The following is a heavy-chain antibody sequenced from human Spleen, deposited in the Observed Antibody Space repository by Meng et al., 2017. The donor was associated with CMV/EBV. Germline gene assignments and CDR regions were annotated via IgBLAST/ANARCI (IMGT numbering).Heavy chain of an antibody. J-gene: IGHJ3*02. CDR1: GYTFTSYD. Sequence: ASVKVSCKASGYTFTSYDINWVRQATGQGLEWMGWMNPNSGNTGYAQKFQGRVTMTRNTSISTAYMELSSLRSEDTAVYYCAILPPRYNWNDVPTRAFDIWGQGTMVTVSS. V-gene: IGHV1-8*01. CDR2: MNPNSGNT. CDR3: AILPPRYNWNDVPTRAFDI. D-gene: IGHD1-1*01.